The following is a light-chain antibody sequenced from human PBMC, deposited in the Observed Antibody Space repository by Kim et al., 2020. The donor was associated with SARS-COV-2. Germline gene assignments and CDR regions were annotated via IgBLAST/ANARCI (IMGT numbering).Light chain of an antibody. CDR2: GTY. Sequence: SPGTRDTLSCRASQSISGSYLAWYQEKPGQAPRLLIYGTYSRATGIPDRFSGSGSGTDFTLTISRLEPEDFAVYYCQQYGSSPRTFGQGTKVDIK. CDR1: QSISGSY. V-gene: IGKV3-20*01. J-gene: IGKJ1*01. CDR3: QQYGSSPRT.